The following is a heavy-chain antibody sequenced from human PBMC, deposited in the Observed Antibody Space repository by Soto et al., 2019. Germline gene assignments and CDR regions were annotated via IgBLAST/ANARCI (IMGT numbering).Heavy chain of an antibody. Sequence: ASVKVSCKASGYTFTSYGISWVRQAPGQGLEWMGWINANSGSTNYAQKFQGWVTMTRDTSISTAYMELSRLKSDDTAVYYCATGHSIGWLTLPHWGQGTLVTVSS. CDR1: GYTFTSYG. V-gene: IGHV1-2*04. CDR2: INANSGST. J-gene: IGHJ4*02. D-gene: IGHD6-19*01. CDR3: ATGHSIGWLTLPH.